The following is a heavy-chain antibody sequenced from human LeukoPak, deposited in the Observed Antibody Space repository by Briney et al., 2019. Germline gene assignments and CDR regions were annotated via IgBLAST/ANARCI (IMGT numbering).Heavy chain of an antibody. V-gene: IGHV4-39*01. CDR3: ARGDSSGYYSRTPDY. CDR1: GGSISSDNYY. D-gene: IGHD3-22*01. CDR2: IYYSGTT. Sequence: SETLSLTCTVSGGSISSDNYYWGWIRQPPGKGLEWIGSIYYSGTTYYNPSLKSRVTISVDTSKNQFSLKLSSVTAADTALYYCARGDSSGYYSRTPDYWGQGTLVTVSS. J-gene: IGHJ4*02.